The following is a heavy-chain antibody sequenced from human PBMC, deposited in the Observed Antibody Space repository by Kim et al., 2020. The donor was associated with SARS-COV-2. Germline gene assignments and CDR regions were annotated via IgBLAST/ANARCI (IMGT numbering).Heavy chain of an antibody. CDR3: ARDLSIAVAGDYYYYGMDV. J-gene: IGHJ6*02. CDR2: IGTAGDT. Sequence: GGSLRLSCAASGFTFSSYDMHWVRQATGKGLEWVSAIGTAGDTYYPGSVKGRFTISRENAKNSLYLQMNSLRAGDTAVYYCARDLSIAVAGDYYYYGMDVWGQGTTVTVSS. V-gene: IGHV3-13*01. CDR1: GFTFSSYD. D-gene: IGHD6-19*01.